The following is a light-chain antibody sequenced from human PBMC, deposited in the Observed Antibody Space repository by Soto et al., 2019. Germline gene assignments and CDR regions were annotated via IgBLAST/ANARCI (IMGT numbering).Light chain of an antibody. CDR3: QERSNWPRS. CDR2: DAS. V-gene: IGKV3-11*01. J-gene: IGKJ2*01. CDR1: QSVSSY. Sequence: EIVLTQSPATLSLSPGERATLSCRASQSVSSYLAWYQQKPGQAPRLLIYDASNRATGIPARLSGSGSGTDFTLTISSPEPEDFAVYCCQERSNWPRSLGQGTKREIK.